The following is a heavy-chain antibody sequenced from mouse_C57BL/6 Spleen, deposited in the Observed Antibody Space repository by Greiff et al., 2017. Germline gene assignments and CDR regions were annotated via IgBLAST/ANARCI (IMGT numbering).Heavy chain of an antibody. CDR3: ARPLYGNYGRYFDV. D-gene: IGHD2-10*02. CDR2: ISSGRSTI. J-gene: IGHJ1*03. Sequence: EVQLQESGGGLVKPGGSLKLSCAASGFTFSDYGMHWVRQAPEKGLEWVAYISSGRSTIYSADTVKGRFTISRDNAKNTLFLQMTSLRSGDTAMYYCARPLYGNYGRYFDVWGTGTTVTVSS. CDR1: GFTFSDYG. V-gene: IGHV5-17*01.